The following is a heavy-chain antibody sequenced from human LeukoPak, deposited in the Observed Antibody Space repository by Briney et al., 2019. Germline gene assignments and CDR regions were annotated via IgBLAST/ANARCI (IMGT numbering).Heavy chain of an antibody. J-gene: IGHJ6*04. CDR3: ASGKGGVVNRAGGGYYYYNHAMDV. D-gene: IGHD1-14*01. CDR2: ISADNGNT. Sequence: ASVKVSCKGSGYTLSNHAFSWVRQAPGQGLEWMGWISADNGNTNHAQKFQGRVSLTTDTSTSTAYMELRSLRSDDTAVYYCASGKGGVVNRAGGGYYYYNHAMDVGGKGPTVPVSS. CDR1: GYTLSNHA. V-gene: IGHV1-18*04.